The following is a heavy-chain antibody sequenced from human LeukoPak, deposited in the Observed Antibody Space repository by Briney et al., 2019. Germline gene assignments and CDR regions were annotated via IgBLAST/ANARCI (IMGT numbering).Heavy chain of an antibody. Sequence: GGSLRLSCAASGFTFSSYAMSWVRQAPGKGLEWVSAISGSGGSTYYADSVKGRFTISRDNSKNTLYLQMNSLRAEDTAVYYCARDPIHDSSGWYYFDYWGQGTLVTVSS. CDR3: ARDPIHDSSGWYYFDY. D-gene: IGHD6-19*01. CDR1: GFTFSSYA. CDR2: ISGSGGST. J-gene: IGHJ4*02. V-gene: IGHV3-23*01.